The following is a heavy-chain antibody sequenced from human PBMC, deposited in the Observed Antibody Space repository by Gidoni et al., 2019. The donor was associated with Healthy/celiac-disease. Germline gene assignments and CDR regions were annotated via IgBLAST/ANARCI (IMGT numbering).Heavy chain of an antibody. CDR1: GFSLSNARMG. CDR2: IFSNDET. Sequence: QVTLKESGPVLVKPTETLPLTSTVSGFSLSNARMGVCWIRQPPGKALEWLAHIFSNDETSYSTSLKSRLTISKDTSKSQVVLTMTNMDPVDTATYYCARMSLIFGVVIGFDPWGQGTLVTVSS. CDR3: ARMSLIFGVVIGFDP. D-gene: IGHD3-3*01. J-gene: IGHJ5*02. V-gene: IGHV2-26*01.